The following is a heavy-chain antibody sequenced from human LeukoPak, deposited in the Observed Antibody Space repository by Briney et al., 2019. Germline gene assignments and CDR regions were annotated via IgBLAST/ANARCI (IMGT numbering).Heavy chain of an antibody. CDR1: GYTFTSYG. J-gene: IGHJ4*02. Sequence: GASVKVSCKASGYTFTSYGISWVRQAPGQGLEWMGWISAYNCNTDYAQSLQRRVTMTIDTSTSTVYMELRSLRSDDTAAYYCARDVGRSHDLDYWGQGTLVTVSS. D-gene: IGHD3-16*01. CDR3: ARDVGRSHDLDY. V-gene: IGHV1-18*01. CDR2: ISAYNCNT.